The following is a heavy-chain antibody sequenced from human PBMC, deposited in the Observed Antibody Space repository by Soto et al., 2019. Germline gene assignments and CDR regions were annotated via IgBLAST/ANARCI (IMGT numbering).Heavy chain of an antibody. V-gene: IGHV4-59*01. D-gene: IGHD1-26*01. J-gene: IGHJ5*01. CDR2: IYYSVST. CDR1: GVSISRYY. Sequence: SGTLSLTCTVSGVSISRYYWRWIRQPPGKGLEWIGYIYYSVSTNYNPSLKSRVTISVDTSKNQLSLKLSSVTAADTAVYYCARLPPFGYYVGCSDSWGQGTLVTVSS. CDR3: ARLPPFGYYVGCSDS.